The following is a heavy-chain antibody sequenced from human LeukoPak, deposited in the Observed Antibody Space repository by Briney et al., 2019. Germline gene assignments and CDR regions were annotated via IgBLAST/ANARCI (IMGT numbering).Heavy chain of an antibody. CDR2: NSSSSSYI. D-gene: IGHD6-13*01. Sequence: GGSLRLSCAASGFTFSSYSMNWVRQAPGKGLEWVSSNSSSSSYIYYADSVKGRFTISRDNAKNSLYLQMNSLRAEDTAVYYCAREQYSSSYIDYWGQGSQVTVSS. J-gene: IGHJ4*02. CDR3: AREQYSSSYIDY. V-gene: IGHV3-21*01. CDR1: GFTFSSYS.